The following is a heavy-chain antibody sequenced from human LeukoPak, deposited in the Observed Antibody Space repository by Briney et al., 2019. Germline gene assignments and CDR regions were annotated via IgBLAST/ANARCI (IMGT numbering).Heavy chain of an antibody. J-gene: IGHJ4*02. V-gene: IGHV3-74*01. Sequence: GSLRLSCAASGFTFSNYWMHWVRQAPGKGLVWVSRINRDGRSTNYADSVKGRFTISRDNAKNTVFLQMNSLRAEDTAVYYCALPLRDGDFYFDYWGQGALVTVSS. D-gene: IGHD4-17*01. CDR3: ALPLRDGDFYFDY. CDR2: INRDGRST. CDR1: GFTFSNYW.